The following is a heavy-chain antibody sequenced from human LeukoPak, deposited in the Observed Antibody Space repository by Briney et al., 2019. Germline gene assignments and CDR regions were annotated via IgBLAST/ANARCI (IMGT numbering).Heavy chain of an antibody. D-gene: IGHD3-3*01. J-gene: IGHJ4*02. CDR1: GFTVSSNY. V-gene: IGHV3-21*01. Sequence: GSXXXSXAASGFTVSSNYMSWVRQAPGKGLEWVSSISSSSSYIYYADSVKGRFTISRDNAKNSLYLQMNSLRAEDTAVYYCARGGGFWSGTNWGQGTLVTVSS. CDR3: ARGGGFWSGTN. CDR2: ISSSSSYI.